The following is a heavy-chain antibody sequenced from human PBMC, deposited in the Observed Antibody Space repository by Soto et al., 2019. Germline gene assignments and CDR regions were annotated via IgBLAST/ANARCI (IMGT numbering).Heavy chain of an antibody. CDR1: GFTFSSYG. J-gene: IGHJ6*02. D-gene: IGHD3-9*01. Sequence: QVQLVESGGGVVQPGRSLRLSCAASGFTFSSYGMHWVRQAPGKGLEWVAVISYDGSNKYYADSVKGRFTISRDNSKNTLYLQMNSLRAEDTAVYYCAKGLRGRLTGYYYYGMDVWGQGTTVTVSS. V-gene: IGHV3-30*18. CDR3: AKGLRGRLTGYYYYGMDV. CDR2: ISYDGSNK.